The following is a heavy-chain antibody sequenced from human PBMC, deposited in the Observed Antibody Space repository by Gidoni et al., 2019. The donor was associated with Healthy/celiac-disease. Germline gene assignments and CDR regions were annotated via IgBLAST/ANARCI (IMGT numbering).Heavy chain of an antibody. D-gene: IGHD2-21*01. V-gene: IGHV3-9*01. CDR1: GFTYDDYA. CDR2: ISWNSGRI. CDR3: AKDMIAIFPHYYGMDV. J-gene: IGHJ6*02. Sequence: EVQLVESGGGVVQPGRYLRRPCAASGFTYDDYAMHWVRQAPGKGLEWVSGISWNSGRIGYADSVKGRFTISRDNAKNSLYLQMNSLRAEDTALYYCAKDMIAIFPHYYGMDVWGQGTTVTVSS.